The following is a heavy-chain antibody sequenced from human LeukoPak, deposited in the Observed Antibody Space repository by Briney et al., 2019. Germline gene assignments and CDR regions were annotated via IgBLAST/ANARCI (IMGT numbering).Heavy chain of an antibody. J-gene: IGHJ6*03. D-gene: IGHD6-6*01. CDR2: IYYTGST. V-gene: IGHV4-59*12. Sequence: PSETLSLTCTISGGSISSYYWSWIRQPPGKGLEWIGYIYYTGSTNPNPSLKSRVTIAVDTSKNQYSLKLTSLTPEDTAVHYCXXXXXXXXXXXAARDYYYYMDVWGKGTTVTVSS. CDR3: XXXXXXXXXXXAARDYYYYMDV. CDR1: GGSISSYY.